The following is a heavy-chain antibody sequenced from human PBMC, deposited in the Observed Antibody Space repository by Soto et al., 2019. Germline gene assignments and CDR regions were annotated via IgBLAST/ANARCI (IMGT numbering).Heavy chain of an antibody. V-gene: IGHV1-18*01. CDR1: GNTFASHG. Sequence: CFKASGNTFASHGFAWVRQAPGQGLEWMGWISGFNGKTHYALRVQGRVTLTTETSTSKAYMELRSLRSDDTAVYFCASVDPRGVAEVLDYRDQGNLVTVSS. CDR2: ISGFNGKT. D-gene: IGHD2-8*02. CDR3: ASVDPRGVAEVLDY. J-gene: IGHJ4*02.